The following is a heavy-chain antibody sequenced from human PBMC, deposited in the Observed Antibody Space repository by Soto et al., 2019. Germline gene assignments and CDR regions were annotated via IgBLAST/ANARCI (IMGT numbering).Heavy chain of an antibody. J-gene: IGHJ4*02. CDR2: IYYSGST. D-gene: IGHD3-10*01. V-gene: IGHV4-59*01. CDR1: GGSISSYY. CDR3: ARAAMVRGVIITWWYFDY. Sequence: SETLYLTCTASGGSISSYYWSWIRQPPGKGLEWIGYIYYSGSTNYNPSLKSRVTISVDTSKNQFSLKLSSVTAADTAVYYCARAAMVRGVIITWWYFDYWGQGTLVTVSS.